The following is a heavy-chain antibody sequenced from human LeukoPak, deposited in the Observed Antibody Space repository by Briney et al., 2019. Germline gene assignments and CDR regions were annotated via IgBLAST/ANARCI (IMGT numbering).Heavy chain of an antibody. D-gene: IGHD2-2*01. CDR2: IYYSGST. V-gene: IGHV4-31*03. J-gene: IGHJ4*02. CDR1: GGSISSGGYY. CDR3: ARDAVVVPAAIEAAFDY. Sequence: SETLSLTCTVSGGSISSGGYYWSWIRQHPGKGLEWIGYIYYSGSTYYNPSLKSRVTISVDTSKNQFSLKLSSVTAADTAVYYCARDAVVVPAAIEAAFDYWGQGTLVTVSS.